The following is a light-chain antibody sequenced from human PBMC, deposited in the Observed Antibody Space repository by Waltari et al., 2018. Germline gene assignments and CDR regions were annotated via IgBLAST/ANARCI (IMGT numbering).Light chain of an antibody. V-gene: IGLV2-11*01. Sequence: QSALTQPRSVSGSPGQSVTISCTGTSSDVGGYNYVSWYQQHPGKAPKLMIYDVSKRPSRVPDRFSGSKSGNTASLTISGLQAEDEADYYCCSYAGSYTFVVFGGGTKLTVL. J-gene: IGLJ2*01. CDR3: CSYAGSYTFVV. CDR1: SSDVGGYNY. CDR2: DVS.